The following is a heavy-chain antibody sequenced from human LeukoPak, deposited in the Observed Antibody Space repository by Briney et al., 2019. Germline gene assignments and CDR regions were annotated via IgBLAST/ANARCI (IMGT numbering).Heavy chain of an antibody. CDR2: ISGRDDST. Sequence: GGSLRLSCAASGFTFSSYAMSWVRQAPGKGLEWVSTISGRDDSTYYADSVKGRFTISRDNSKNTLYLQVNSLRAEDTAVYYCAKWNGYADYWGRGTLVTVSS. CDR3: AKWNGYADY. CDR1: GFTFSSYA. V-gene: IGHV3-23*01. D-gene: IGHD5-12*01. J-gene: IGHJ4*02.